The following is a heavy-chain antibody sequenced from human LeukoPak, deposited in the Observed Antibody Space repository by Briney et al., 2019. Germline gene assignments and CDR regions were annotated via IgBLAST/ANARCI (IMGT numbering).Heavy chain of an antibody. D-gene: IGHD3-10*01. CDR1: GYTFTGYY. J-gene: IGHJ4*02. Sequence: ASVKVSCKASGYTFTGYYMHWVRQAPGQGLEWMGWINPNSGDTNYAQKFQGRVTMTRDTSISTAYMELSRLRSDDTAVYYCARAPYYGSGPFDYWGQGTLVTVSS. V-gene: IGHV1-2*02. CDR2: INPNSGDT. CDR3: ARAPYYGSGPFDY.